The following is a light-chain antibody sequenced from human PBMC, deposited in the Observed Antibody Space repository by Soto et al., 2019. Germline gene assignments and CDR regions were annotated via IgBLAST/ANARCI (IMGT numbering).Light chain of an antibody. J-gene: IGKJ1*01. CDR3: QQYGSSPPT. Sequence: EIVLTQSPGTRSLSPGERATLSCRASQSVSSSYLAWYQQKPGQAPRLLIYGASSRATGIPDRFSGGGSGTDFTLTISRLDPEDFAVYYCQQYGSSPPTFGQGTKVEIK. CDR1: QSVSSSY. V-gene: IGKV3-20*01. CDR2: GAS.